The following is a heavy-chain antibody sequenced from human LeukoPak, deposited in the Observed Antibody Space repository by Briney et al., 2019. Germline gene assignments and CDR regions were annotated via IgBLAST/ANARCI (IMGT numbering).Heavy chain of an antibody. CDR2: IVHTGRS. CDR3: ARGENSGSYFSYFDS. CDR1: GGSFSGHY. D-gene: IGHD3-10*01. V-gene: IGHV4-34*01. Sequence: SETLSLTCAVYGGSFSGHYWTWIRQPPGKGLEWIGEIVHTGRSTYNPSLTSRVTISKDSSKNQFSLSLGSVIAADTAVYFCARGENSGSYFSYFDSWAQGTPVTVSS. J-gene: IGHJ5*01.